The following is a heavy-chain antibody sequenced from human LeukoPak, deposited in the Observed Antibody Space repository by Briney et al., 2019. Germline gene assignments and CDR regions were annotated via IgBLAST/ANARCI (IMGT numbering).Heavy chain of an antibody. CDR2: MNPNTGNT. CDR1: GYTFTSYA. Sequence: ASVKVSCKASGYTFTSYAMNWVRQATGQGLEWIGYMNPNTGNTGYAQRFQGRVTLTRDTSISTAYMELSSLTSEDTAVYYCATTLRNNPPWGQGTLVTVSS. J-gene: IGHJ5*02. V-gene: IGHV1-8*02. D-gene: IGHD1-14*01. CDR3: ATTLRNNPP.